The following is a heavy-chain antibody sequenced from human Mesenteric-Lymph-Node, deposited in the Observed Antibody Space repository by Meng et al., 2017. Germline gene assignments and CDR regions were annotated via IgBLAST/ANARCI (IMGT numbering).Heavy chain of an antibody. D-gene: IGHD1-26*01. V-gene: IGHV1-2*02. CDR1: GYTFTGYY. Sequence: ASVKVSCKASGYTFTGYYMHWVRQAPGQGLEWMGWINPNSGGTNYAQKFQGRVTMTRDTSISTAYMELSRLRSDDTAVYYCARDCCGSYDAFDIWGQGTMVTVSS. J-gene: IGHJ3*02. CDR3: ARDCCGSYDAFDI. CDR2: INPNSGGT.